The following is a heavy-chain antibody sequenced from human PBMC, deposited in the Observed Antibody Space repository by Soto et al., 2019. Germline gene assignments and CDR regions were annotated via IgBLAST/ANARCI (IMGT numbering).Heavy chain of an antibody. CDR3: AIIWGNMDV. Sequence: QVQLVQSGAEVKKPGASVKVSCKASGYTFTTYGLSWVRQAPGQGLEWMGWISASNDYTTYAQKLQVRVTMTTDTSTTTAYMELRSLRSDDTAIYYCAIIWGNMDVWGQGTSVTVS. J-gene: IGHJ6*02. CDR2: ISASNDYT. CDR1: GYTFTTYG. V-gene: IGHV1-18*01. D-gene: IGHD3-16*01.